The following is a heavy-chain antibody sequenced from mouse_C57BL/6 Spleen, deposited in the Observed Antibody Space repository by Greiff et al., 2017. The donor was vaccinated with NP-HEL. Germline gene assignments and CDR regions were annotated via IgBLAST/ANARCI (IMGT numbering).Heavy chain of an antibody. V-gene: IGHV1-69*01. J-gene: IGHJ4*01. CDR1: GYTFTSYW. CDR3: ARGNFYYAMDY. CDR2: IDPSDSYT. Sequence: VKLQQPGAELVMPGASVKLSCKASGYTFTSYWMHWVKQRPGQGLEWIGEIDPSDSYTNYNQKFKGKSTLTVDKSSSTAYMQLSSLTSEDSAVYYCARGNFYYAMDYWGQGTSVTVSS.